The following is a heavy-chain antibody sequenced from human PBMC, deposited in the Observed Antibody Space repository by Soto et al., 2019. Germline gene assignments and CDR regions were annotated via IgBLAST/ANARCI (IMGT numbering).Heavy chain of an antibody. CDR3: VKDIGSGIRWAFDI. Sequence: GGSLRLSCSASGFTFSSYAMHWVRQAPGKGLEYVSAIISNGGSTYYADSVKGRFTISRDNSKNTLYLQMSSLRAEDTAVYYCVKDIGSGIRWAFDIWGQGTMVTVSS. CDR1: GFTFSSYA. D-gene: IGHD3-10*01. CDR2: IISNGGST. V-gene: IGHV3-64D*06. J-gene: IGHJ3*02.